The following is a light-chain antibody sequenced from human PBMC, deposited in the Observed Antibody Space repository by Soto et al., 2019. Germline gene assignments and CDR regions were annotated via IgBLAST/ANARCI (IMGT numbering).Light chain of an antibody. J-gene: IGKJ4*01. CDR3: QQFSSYPLT. CDR1: QTVRNNF. CDR2: DAS. V-gene: IGKV3-20*01. Sequence: VVLTQSPGTLSLTPGERATLSCRASQTVRNNFLAWYQQKPGQAPRLLIYDASSRATGIPDRFSGGGSGTDFTLTISRLEPEDFAVYYCQQFSSYPLTFGGGTKVDIK.